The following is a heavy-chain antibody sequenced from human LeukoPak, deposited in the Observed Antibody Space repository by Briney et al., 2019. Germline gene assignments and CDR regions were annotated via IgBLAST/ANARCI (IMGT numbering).Heavy chain of an antibody. CDR1: GGSISSYY. CDR2: IYYSGST. D-gene: IGHD3-10*01. Sequence: SETLSLTCTVSGGSISSYYWSWIRQPPGKGLEWIGNIYYSGSTNYNPSLKSRVTISVDTSKNQFSLKLSSVTAADTAVYYCAREGYYYGSGSYDYWGQGTLVTVSS. J-gene: IGHJ4*02. V-gene: IGHV4-59*12. CDR3: AREGYYYGSGSYDY.